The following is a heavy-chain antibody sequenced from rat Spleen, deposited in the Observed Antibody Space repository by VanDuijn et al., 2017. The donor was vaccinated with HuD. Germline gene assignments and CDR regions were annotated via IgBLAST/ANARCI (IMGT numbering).Heavy chain of an antibody. CDR2: ITPSGLTT. V-gene: IGHV5-19*01. Sequence: EVQLVESGGGLVLPGRSLKLSCATSVFSFSKYGMQWIRQTPTKGLQWVAAITPSGLTTHYRDSMKGRFTISRDNAKSTLYLQMNRLRSEDSATYYCTGGGIPWYLDFWGPGTMVTVSS. D-gene: IGHD2-2*01. CDR3: TGGGIPWYLDF. J-gene: IGHJ1*01. CDR1: VFSFSKYG.